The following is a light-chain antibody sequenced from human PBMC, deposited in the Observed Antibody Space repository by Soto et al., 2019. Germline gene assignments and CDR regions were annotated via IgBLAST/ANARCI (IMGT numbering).Light chain of an antibody. CDR1: QSISNW. CDR3: QQYNDNWT. J-gene: IGKJ1*01. V-gene: IGKV1-5*03. Sequence: TQITQSPSTLSASVGYRVTITCRASQSISNWLAWYQQKPGQAPKLLIYKASTLQSGVPSRFSGSGSGTEFTLAISSLQPDDSATYYCQQYNDNWTFGQGTKV. CDR2: KAS.